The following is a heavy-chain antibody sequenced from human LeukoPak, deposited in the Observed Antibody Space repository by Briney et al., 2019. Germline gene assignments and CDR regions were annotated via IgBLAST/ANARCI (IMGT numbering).Heavy chain of an antibody. CDR2: VVPFFGAT. J-gene: IGHJ3*01. CDR3: ARFSTVLGSVKYDFWTDDAFDL. V-gene: IGHV1-69*05. CDR1: GGTVSSFT. Sequence: SVKVSCKASGGTVSSFTINWVRQAPGQGLEWMGGVVPFFGATSYAQRFRGRLTISTDESAATAYMELTSLKSDDTAMYYCARFSTVLGSVKYDFWTDDAFDLWGQGTLVTVS. D-gene: IGHD3/OR15-3a*01.